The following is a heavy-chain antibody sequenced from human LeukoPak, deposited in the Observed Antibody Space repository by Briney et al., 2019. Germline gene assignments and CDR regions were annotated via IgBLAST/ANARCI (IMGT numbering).Heavy chain of an antibody. CDR1: GYTFTSYG. CDR3: ARVSAVVTGTGSFDY. V-gene: IGHV1-18*01. CDR2: ISAYNGNT. J-gene: IGHJ4*02. Sequence: ASVKVSIKASGYTFTSYGISWVRQAPGQGLEWMGWISAYNGNTNYAQKLQGRVTMTTDTSTSTAYMELRSLRSDDTAVYYCARVSAVVTGTGSFDYWGQGTLVTVSS. D-gene: IGHD4-23*01.